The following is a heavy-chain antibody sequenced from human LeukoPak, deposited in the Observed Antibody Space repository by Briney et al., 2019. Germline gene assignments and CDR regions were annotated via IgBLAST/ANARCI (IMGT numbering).Heavy chain of an antibody. CDR2: IRYDGSNK. CDR3: AKDLPQSDYDFWSGYYVH. V-gene: IGHV3-30*02. D-gene: IGHD3-3*01. CDR1: GFTFSSYA. Sequence: PGRSLRLSCAASGFTFSSYAMHWVRQAPGKGLEWVAFIRYDGSNKYYADSVKGRFTISRDNSKNTLYLQMNSLRAEDTAVYYCAKDLPQSDYDFWSGYYVHWGQGTLVTVSS. J-gene: IGHJ4*02.